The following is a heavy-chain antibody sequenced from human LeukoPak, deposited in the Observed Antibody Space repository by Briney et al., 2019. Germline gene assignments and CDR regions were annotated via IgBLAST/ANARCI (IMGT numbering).Heavy chain of an antibody. D-gene: IGHD6-19*01. CDR1: GYSISSDY. J-gene: IGHJ6*03. CDR3: AREGSDWNYYYYMDV. V-gene: IGHV3-7*01. CDR2: IKQDGSEK. Sequence: SSETLSLTCTVSGYSISSDYYWGWIRQPPGKGLEWVANIKQDGSEKYYVDSVKGRFTISRDNAKNSLYMQMNSLRAEDTAVYYCAREGSDWNYYYYMDVWGKGTTVTISS.